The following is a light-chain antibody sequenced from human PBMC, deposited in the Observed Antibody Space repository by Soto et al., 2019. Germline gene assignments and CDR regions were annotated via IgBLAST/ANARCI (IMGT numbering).Light chain of an antibody. CDR3: QQDDNLPTFT. Sequence: DIQMTQSPSSLSASVGDRVTITCQASQDISNHLNWYQQKPGKAPKLLIYDASSLETGVPSSFSGSGSGTDFTFTITSLRPEDIATYYCQQDDNLPTFTFGPGTKVDIK. CDR1: QDISNH. J-gene: IGKJ3*01. V-gene: IGKV1-33*01. CDR2: DAS.